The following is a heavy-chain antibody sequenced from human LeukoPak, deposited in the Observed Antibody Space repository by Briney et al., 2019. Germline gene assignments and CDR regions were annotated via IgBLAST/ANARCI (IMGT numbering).Heavy chain of an antibody. CDR1: GFTFSSYS. CDR3: ARGYGGLWLRGYYDMDV. Sequence: GGSLRLSCAASGFTFSSYSMNWVRQAPGKGLEWVSYISSSSSTIYYADSVKGRFAISRDNAKNSLYLQMNSLRDEDTAVYYCARGYGGLWLRGYYDMDVWGKGTTVTVSS. CDR2: ISSSSSTI. V-gene: IGHV3-48*02. J-gene: IGHJ6*03. D-gene: IGHD5-12*01.